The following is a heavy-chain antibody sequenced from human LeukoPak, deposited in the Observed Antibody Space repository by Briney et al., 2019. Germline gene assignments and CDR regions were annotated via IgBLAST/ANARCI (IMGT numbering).Heavy chain of an antibody. D-gene: IGHD3-3*01. CDR1: GFTFSNAW. CDR2: IKSKTDGGTT. V-gene: IGHV3-15*01. J-gene: IGHJ4*02. CDR3: TTDHPHLRVFGVVIPDY. Sequence: PGGSLRLSCAASGFTFSNAWMSWVRQAPGKGLEWVGRIKSKTDGGTTDYAAPVKGRFTISRDDSKNTLYLQMNSLKTEDTAVYYCTTDHPHLRVFGVVIPDYWGQGTLVTVSS.